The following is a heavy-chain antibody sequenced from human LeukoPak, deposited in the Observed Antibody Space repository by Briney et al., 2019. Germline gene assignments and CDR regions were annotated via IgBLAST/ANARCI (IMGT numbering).Heavy chain of an antibody. V-gene: IGHV3-21*01. Sequence: PGGSLRLSCADSGFTFSSHWMHWVRQAPGKGLEWVSSISSSSSYIYYADSVKGRFTISRDNAKNSLYLQMNSLRAEDTAVYYCASEIVQTPFDAFDIWGQGTMVTVSS. CDR2: ISSSSSYI. D-gene: IGHD3-22*01. CDR1: GFTFSSHW. CDR3: ASEIVQTPFDAFDI. J-gene: IGHJ3*02.